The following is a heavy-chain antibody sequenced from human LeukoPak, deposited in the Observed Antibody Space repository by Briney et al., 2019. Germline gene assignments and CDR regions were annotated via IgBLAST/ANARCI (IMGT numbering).Heavy chain of an antibody. CDR1: GYTFTDYY. J-gene: IGHJ5*02. CDR2: INPNSGVT. V-gene: IGHV1-2*02. Sequence: ASVKVSCKASGYTFTDYYIHWVRQAPGQGLEWMGWINPNSGVTNYAQRFQGRVTMTRDTSISTAYMELTRLRSDDTAVYYCARLGVLDRWGQGTLVTVSS. CDR3: ARLGVLDR. D-gene: IGHD2-2*01.